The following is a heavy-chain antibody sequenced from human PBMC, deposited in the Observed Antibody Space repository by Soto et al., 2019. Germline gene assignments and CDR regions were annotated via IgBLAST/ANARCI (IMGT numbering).Heavy chain of an antibody. CDR3: TGTAFGPTGIDV. CDR2: IKTKTDGGTT. J-gene: IGHJ6*02. CDR1: GFTFSNSW. Sequence: PGESLKISCAASGFTFSNSWVNWVRQSPGKGLEWVGHIKTKTDGGTTDYAAPVKGRFSISRDDSKNMLYLQMNRLKIEDTAVYYCTGTAFGPTGIDVSGQGTTVTVSS. V-gene: IGHV3-15*07. D-gene: IGHD3-3*01.